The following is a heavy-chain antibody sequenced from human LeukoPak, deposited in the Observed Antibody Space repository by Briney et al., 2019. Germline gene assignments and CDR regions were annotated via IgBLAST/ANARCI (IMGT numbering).Heavy chain of an antibody. V-gene: IGHV1-69*04. D-gene: IGHD6-13*01. CDR2: IIPIFGIA. CDR3: ARAAQQLVHIFDY. Sequence: SVKVSCKASGGTFSSYAICWLRQAPGQGLEWMGRIIPIFGIANYAQKFQGRVTITADKSTSTAYMELSSLRSEDTAVYYCARAAQQLVHIFDYWGQGTLVTVSS. CDR1: GGTFSSYA. J-gene: IGHJ4*02.